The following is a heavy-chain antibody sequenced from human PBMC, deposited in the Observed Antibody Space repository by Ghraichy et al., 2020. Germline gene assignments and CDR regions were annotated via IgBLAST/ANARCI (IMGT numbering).Heavy chain of an antibody. Sequence: SQTLSLTCTVSGGSVSSGSYYWSWIRQPPGKGLEWIGYIYYSGSTNYNPSLKSRVTISVDTSKNQFSLKLSSVTAADTAVYYCARDRNVGGSSWSHYYGMDVWGQGTTVTVSS. D-gene: IGHD6-13*01. CDR1: GGSVSSGSYY. CDR2: IYYSGST. CDR3: ARDRNVGGSSWSHYYGMDV. J-gene: IGHJ6*02. V-gene: IGHV4-61*01.